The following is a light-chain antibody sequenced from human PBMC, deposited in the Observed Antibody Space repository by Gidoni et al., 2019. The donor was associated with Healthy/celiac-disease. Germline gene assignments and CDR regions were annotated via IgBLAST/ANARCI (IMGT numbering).Light chain of an antibody. CDR1: QSVSSSY. CDR3: QQYGSSPT. Sequence: EIVLTQSPGTLSLSPGERATLSCRASQSVSSSYLAWYQQKPGQAPRLLIYGAFSRATGIPDRFSGSGSGTDFTLTISRLEPEDFAVYYCQQYGSSPTFGQGTKVEIK. V-gene: IGKV3-20*01. CDR2: GAF. J-gene: IGKJ1*01.